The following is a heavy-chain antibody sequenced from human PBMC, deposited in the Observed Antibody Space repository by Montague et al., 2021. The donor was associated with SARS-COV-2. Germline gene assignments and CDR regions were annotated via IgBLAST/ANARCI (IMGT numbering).Heavy chain of an antibody. CDR3: ARDQAAKISFKGAFDI. CDR1: GGSISSYY. V-gene: IGHV4-59*01. J-gene: IGHJ3*02. CDR2: IYYSGTT. Sequence: SETLSLTCTLSGGSISSYYWYWIRVTPGKGLEWIGYIYYSGTTNXNPSLKSRVTISLDTPKNQFSLNLNSVTAADTAIYYCARDQAAKISFKGAFDIWGQGRMVTVSS. D-gene: IGHD3-3*01.